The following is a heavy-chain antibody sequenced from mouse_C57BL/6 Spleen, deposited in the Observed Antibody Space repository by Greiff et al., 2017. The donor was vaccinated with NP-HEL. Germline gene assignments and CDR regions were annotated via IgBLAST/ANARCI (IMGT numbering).Heavy chain of an antibody. CDR3: ASGIYYGSSYHWYFDV. J-gene: IGHJ1*03. CDR2: IYPGGGYT. D-gene: IGHD1-1*01. Sequence: QVQLQQSGAELVRPGTSVKMSCKASGYTFTNYWIGWVKQRPGHGLEWIGDIYPGGGYTNYNEKFKGKATLTADTSSSTAYMQFSSLTSEDSAIYYCASGIYYGSSYHWYFDVWGTGTTVTVSS. V-gene: IGHV1-63*01. CDR1: GYTFTNYW.